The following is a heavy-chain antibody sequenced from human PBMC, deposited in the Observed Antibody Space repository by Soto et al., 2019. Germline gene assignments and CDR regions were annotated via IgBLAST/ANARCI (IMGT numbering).Heavy chain of an antibody. CDR1: GFTFSSYA. V-gene: IGHV3-23*01. J-gene: IGHJ3*02. CDR2: ISGSGGST. CDR3: AKVRTGYSSGWRAFDI. Sequence: EVQLLESGGGLVQPGGSLRLSCAASGFTFSSYALSWVRRPQGKGLEGVSAISGSGGSTYYADSVKGRFTISRDNSKNTLYLQMNSLRAEDTAVYYCAKVRTGYSSGWRAFDIWGQGTMVTVSS. D-gene: IGHD6-19*01.